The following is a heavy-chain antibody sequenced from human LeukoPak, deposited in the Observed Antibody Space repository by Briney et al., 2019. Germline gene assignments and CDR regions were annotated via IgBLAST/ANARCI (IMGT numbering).Heavy chain of an antibody. CDR2: INHSGST. V-gene: IGHV4-34*01. Sequence: SETLSLTCAVYGGSFSGYYWSWIRQPPGKGLEWIGEINHSGSTNYNPSLKSRVTISVDTSKNQFSLKLSSVTAADTAVYYCARGPLGSSSWCNWFDPWGQGTLVTVSS. J-gene: IGHJ5*02. CDR3: ARGPLGSSSWCNWFDP. CDR1: GGSFSGYY. D-gene: IGHD6-13*01.